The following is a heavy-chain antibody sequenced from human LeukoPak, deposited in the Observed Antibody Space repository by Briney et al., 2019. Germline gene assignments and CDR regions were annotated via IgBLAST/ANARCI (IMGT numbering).Heavy chain of an antibody. J-gene: IGHJ4*02. D-gene: IGHD4/OR15-4a*01. Sequence: PSETLSLTCTVSGGSISSYYWSWIRQPPGKGLEWIGYIYYSGSTNYNPSLKSRVTISVDTPKNQFSLKLSSVTAADTAVYYCARDDYADGAFDYWGQGTLVTVSS. V-gene: IGHV4-59*01. CDR1: GGSISSYY. CDR3: ARDDYADGAFDY. CDR2: IYYSGST.